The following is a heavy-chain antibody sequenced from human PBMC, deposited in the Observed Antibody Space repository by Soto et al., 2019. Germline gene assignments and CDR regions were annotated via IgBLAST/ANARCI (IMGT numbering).Heavy chain of an antibody. J-gene: IGHJ3*01. CDR1: GFSLSTSGVG. Sequence: QITLKESGPTLVNPTQTLTLTCTFPGFSLSTSGVGVGWIRQPPGKALELLAVIYWDDDKRCRPSLKSRLTITKDTAKNPVVLRTTNMDPVYTATYCCAHSVGYRSTGNVKSASLDVWGPGTVVSVSS. V-gene: IGHV2-5*02. CDR3: AHSVGYRSTGNVKSASLDV. D-gene: IGHD6-19*01. CDR2: IYWDDDK.